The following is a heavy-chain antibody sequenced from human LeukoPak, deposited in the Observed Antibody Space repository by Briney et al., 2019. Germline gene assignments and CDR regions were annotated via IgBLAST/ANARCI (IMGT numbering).Heavy chain of an antibody. CDR1: GGSFSGYY. CDR2: INHSRST. CDR3: ARGRGYRNRGHYYYMDV. V-gene: IGHV4-34*01. D-gene: IGHD1-14*01. Sequence: PSETLSLTCAVYGGSFSGYYWSWIRQPPGKGLEWIGEINHSRSTNYNPSLKSRVTISVDTSKNRFSLKLSSVTAADTAVYYCARGRGYRNRGHYYYMDVWGKGTTVTVSS. J-gene: IGHJ6*03.